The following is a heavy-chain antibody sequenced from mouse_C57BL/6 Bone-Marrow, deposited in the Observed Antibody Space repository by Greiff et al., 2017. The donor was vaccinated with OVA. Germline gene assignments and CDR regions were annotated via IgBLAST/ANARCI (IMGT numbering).Heavy chain of an antibody. CDR2: ILPGSGST. Sequence: VPLPQSGAELMKPGASVPLSFPATGYTFPGYWLAWVQPRPGHGLEWIGEILPGSGSTNYNEKFKGKATFTADTSSNTAYMQLSSLTTEDSAIYYCARNYAMDYWGQGTSVTVSS. CDR1: GYTFPGYW. J-gene: IGHJ4*01. CDR3: ARNYAMDY. V-gene: IGHV1-9*01.